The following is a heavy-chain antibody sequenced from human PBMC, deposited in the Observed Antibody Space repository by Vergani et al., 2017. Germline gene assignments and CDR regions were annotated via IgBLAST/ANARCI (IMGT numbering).Heavy chain of an antibody. J-gene: IGHJ4*02. CDR3: AKPREQWLVPRAPSVDY. CDR1: GFSFSSYG. CDR2: IWYDGSNK. D-gene: IGHD6-19*01. V-gene: IGHV3-33*06. Sequence: QVQLVESGGGVVQPGRSLRLSCAASGFSFSSYGMHWVRQAPGKGLEWVAVIWYDGSNKYYADSVKGRFTISRDNSKNTLYLQMNSLKAEDTAVYYCAKPREQWLVPRAPSVDYWGQGTLVTVSS.